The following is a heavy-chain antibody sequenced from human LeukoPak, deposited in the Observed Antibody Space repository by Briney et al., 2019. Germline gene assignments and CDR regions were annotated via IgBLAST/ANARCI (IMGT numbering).Heavy chain of an antibody. D-gene: IGHD2-2*01. CDR1: GDSVSTTDYD. V-gene: IGHV4-30-4*01. CDR2: IYDSGNT. CDR3: ARVGYCSSASCYSPGAFDT. J-gene: IGHJ3*02. Sequence: SQTLSLTCTVSGDSVSTTDYDWTWIRQPPGMVLEWIGYIYDSGNTYYNPPLKSRFTISVETSNNQVSLKLRSVTAADTAVYYCARVGYCSSASCYSPGAFDTWGQGTMVTVFS.